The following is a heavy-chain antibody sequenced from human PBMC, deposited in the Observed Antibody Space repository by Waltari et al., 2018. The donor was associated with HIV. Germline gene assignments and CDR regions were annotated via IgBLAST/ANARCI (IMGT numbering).Heavy chain of an antibody. J-gene: IGHJ4*02. D-gene: IGHD3-22*01. CDR3: TRDQNYYDSSGYSLREY. Sequence: EVQLVESGGGLVQQGRSLRLSCTASGFTFGDYAMRWFRQAPGKGREWVGFIRSKGYGGTTEYAASVKGRFTISRDDSKSIAYLQMNSLKTEDTAVYYCTRDQNYYDSSGYSLREYWGQGTLVTVSS. CDR1: GFTFGDYA. V-gene: IGHV3-49*03. CDR2: IRSKGYGGTT.